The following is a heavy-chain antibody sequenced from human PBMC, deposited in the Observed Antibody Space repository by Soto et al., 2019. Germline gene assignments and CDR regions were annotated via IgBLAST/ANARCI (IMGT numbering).Heavy chain of an antibody. Sequence: EVQLLESGGGLVQPGGSLRLSCAASGFTFSSYAMSWVRQAPGKGLEGVSAISGSGGSTYYADSGKGRFTMSREKSKNAMYWKIHRLRAEDMVVYYCVKGLLQLDGGDDAFDIWGQGTMVTVFS. CDR2: ISGSGGST. J-gene: IGHJ3*02. CDR1: GFTFSSYA. D-gene: IGHD1-1*01. V-gene: IGHV3-23*01. CDR3: VKGLLQLDGGDDAFDI.